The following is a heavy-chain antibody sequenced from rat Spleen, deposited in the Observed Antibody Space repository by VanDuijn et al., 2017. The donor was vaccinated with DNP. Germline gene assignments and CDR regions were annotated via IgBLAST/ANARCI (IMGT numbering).Heavy chain of an antibody. D-gene: IGHD1-11*01. Sequence: EVQLVESEGGLVQPGRSLKLSCAASGFTFSDYYMAWVRQAPTRGLEWVASISYDGSSTYYRDSVKGRFTISRDNAKSTLYLQRNSLRSEDTATYYCARDNYGGYYWGHGVMVTVSS. CDR2: ISYDGSST. V-gene: IGHV5-20*01. CDR3: ARDNYGGYY. J-gene: IGHJ2*01. CDR1: GFTFSDYY.